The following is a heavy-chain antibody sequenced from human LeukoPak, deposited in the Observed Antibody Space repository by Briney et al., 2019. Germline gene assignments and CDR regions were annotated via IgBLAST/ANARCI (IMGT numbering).Heavy chain of an antibody. D-gene: IGHD2-8*01. J-gene: IGHJ3*02. V-gene: IGHV1-46*01. CDR2: INPSGGST. CDR1: GYTFTSYD. CDR3: ARDNGSRAFDI. Sequence: ASVKVSCKASGYTFTSYDINWVRQATGQGLEWMGIINPSGGSTSYAQKFQGRVTMTRDMSTSTVYMELSSLRSEDTAVYYCARDNGSRAFDIWGQGTMVTVSS.